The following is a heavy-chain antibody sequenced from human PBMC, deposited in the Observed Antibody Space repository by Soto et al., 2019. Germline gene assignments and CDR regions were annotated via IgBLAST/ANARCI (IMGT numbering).Heavy chain of an antibody. CDR2: ISPHKGDT. V-gene: IGHV1-18*01. CDR1: GYTFSSIG. CDR3: ARDLDGSGSYYTNY. J-gene: IGHJ4*02. Sequence: ASVKVSCKTSGYTFSSIGISWVRQAPGQGLEWMGWISPHKGDTYYAQRLQGRVTMTTDTSTSTAYMELRSLRSDDTAVYFCARDLDGSGSYYTNYWGQGTLVTVSS. D-gene: IGHD3-10*01.